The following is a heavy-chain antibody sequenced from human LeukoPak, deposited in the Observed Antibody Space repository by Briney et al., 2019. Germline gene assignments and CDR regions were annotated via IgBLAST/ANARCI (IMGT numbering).Heavy chain of an antibody. CDR2: IDGDGSVT. D-gene: IGHD2/OR15-2a*01. Sequence: PGGSLRLSCVASGFTFSSYPMHWVRQAPGTGLEWVSRIDGDGSVTNYADFVKGRFTISRDNAKNTVFLQMSSLRVEDTAVYYCARVYFAGTRGYWGQGTLVTVSS. CDR3: ARVYFAGTRGY. V-gene: IGHV3-74*01. CDR1: GFTFSSYP. J-gene: IGHJ4*02.